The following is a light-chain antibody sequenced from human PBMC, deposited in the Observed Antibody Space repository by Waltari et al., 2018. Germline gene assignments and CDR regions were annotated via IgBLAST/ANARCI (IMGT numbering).Light chain of an antibody. CDR1: QSVSSY. CDR3: QLRTNWPSYT. Sequence: EIVLPQSPATLSLSPGERATLSCRASQSVSSYLAWYQQQPGQAPRLLIYDSSTRPTGIPARFSGSGSGTDFTLTISSLEPEDFAVYYCQLRTNWPSYTFGRGTKLEIK. J-gene: IGKJ2*01. CDR2: DSS. V-gene: IGKV3-11*01.